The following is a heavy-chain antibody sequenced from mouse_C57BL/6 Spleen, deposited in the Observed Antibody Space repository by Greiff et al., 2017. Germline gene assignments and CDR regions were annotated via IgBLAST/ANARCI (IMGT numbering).Heavy chain of an antibody. CDR2: ISYDGSN. D-gene: IGHD1-1*01. J-gene: IGHJ1*03. V-gene: IGHV3-6*01. CDR3: ARGDYGSSHWYFDV. CDR1: GYSITSGYY. Sequence: EVKLQESGPGLVKPSQSLSLTCSVTGYSITSGYYWNWIRQFPGNKLEWMGYISYDGSNNYNPSLKNRISITRDTSKNQFFLTLNSVTTEDTATYYCARGDYGSSHWYFDVWGTGTTVTVSS.